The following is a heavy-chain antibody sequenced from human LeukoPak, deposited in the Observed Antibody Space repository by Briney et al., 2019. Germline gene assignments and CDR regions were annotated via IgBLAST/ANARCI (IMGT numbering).Heavy chain of an antibody. J-gene: IGHJ4*02. CDR1: GCTFSSYA. V-gene: IGHV1-69*05. CDR2: IIPIFGTA. CDR3: ARSRLGALRGYSPFRY. Sequence: ASVKVSCKASGCTFSSYAISWVRQAPGQGLEWMGGIIPIFGTANYAQKFQGRVTITTDESTSTAYMELSSLRSEDTAVYYCARSRLGALRGYSPFRYWGQGTLVTVSS. D-gene: IGHD5-18*01.